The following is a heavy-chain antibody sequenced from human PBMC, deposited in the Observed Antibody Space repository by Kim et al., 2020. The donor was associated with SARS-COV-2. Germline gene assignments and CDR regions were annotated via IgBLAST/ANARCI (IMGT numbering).Heavy chain of an antibody. CDR3: ATVGYDYVWGSYRDYYYYYGMDV. V-gene: IGHV3-11*05. D-gene: IGHD3-16*02. J-gene: IGHJ6*02. CDR2: ISSSSSYT. CDR1: GFTFSDYY. Sequence: GGSLRLSCAASGFTFSDYYMSWIRQAPGKGLEWVSYISSSSSYTNYADSVTGRFTISRDNAKNSLYLQMNRLRAEDTAVYYWATVGYDYVWGSYRDYYYYYGMDVWGQGTTVPVSS.